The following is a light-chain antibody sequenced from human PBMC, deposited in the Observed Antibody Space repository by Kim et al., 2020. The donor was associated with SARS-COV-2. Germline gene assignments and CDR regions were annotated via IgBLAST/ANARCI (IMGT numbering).Light chain of an antibody. V-gene: IGKV3-20*01. CDR2: GAS. CDR3: QQYGSSPLT. Sequence: SPGVRASPSCRASHSVSSSYLAWYQQKPGQAPRLLIYGASSRATGIPDRFSGSGSRTDFTLTISRLEPEDVAVYYCQQYGSSPLTFGGGTKVDIK. J-gene: IGKJ4*01. CDR1: HSVSSSY.